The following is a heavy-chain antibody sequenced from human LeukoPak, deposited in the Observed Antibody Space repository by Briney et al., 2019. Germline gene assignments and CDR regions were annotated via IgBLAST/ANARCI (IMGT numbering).Heavy chain of an antibody. CDR3: ARDSIAAAGENWFDP. V-gene: IGHV1-46*03. J-gene: IGHJ5*02. Sequence: GASVKVSCKASGYTFTSYYMHWVRQAPGQGLEWMGIINPSGGSTSYAQKFQGRVTMTRDTSTSTVYMELSSLRCEDTAVYYCARDSIAAAGENWFDPWGQGTLVTVSS. CDR1: GYTFTSYY. CDR2: INPSGGST. D-gene: IGHD6-13*01.